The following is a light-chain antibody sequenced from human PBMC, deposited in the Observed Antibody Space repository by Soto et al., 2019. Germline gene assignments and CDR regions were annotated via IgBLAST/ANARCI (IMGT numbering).Light chain of an antibody. CDR3: QQSDSTLFT. CDR2: AVS. Sequence: IPMTQFPSSLSASVGDRVTITCRAGQTVIRYLNWYQQKPGRAPNLLIYAVSNLQSGVPSRFSGSGSGTEFTLTISSLQPEDFATYYCQQSDSTLFTFGPGTKVEIK. J-gene: IGKJ3*01. CDR1: QTVIRY. V-gene: IGKV1-39*01.